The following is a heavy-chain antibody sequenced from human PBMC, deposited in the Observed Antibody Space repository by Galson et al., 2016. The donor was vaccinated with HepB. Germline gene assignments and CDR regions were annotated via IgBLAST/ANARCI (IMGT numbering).Heavy chain of an antibody. J-gene: IGHJ4*02. Sequence: TLSLTCAVSGGSITRGDFSWSWIRQPPGKGLEWIGYIHHTGVPYSNSSLQSRVTLSVDRSTNQFSLTVNSVTAADTAVYYFARSAMTTINYYFDYWCQGTLVTVSP. CDR3: ARSAMTTINYYFDY. CDR2: IHHTGVP. V-gene: IGHV4-30-2*01. D-gene: IGHD2-21*02. CDR1: GGSITRGDFS.